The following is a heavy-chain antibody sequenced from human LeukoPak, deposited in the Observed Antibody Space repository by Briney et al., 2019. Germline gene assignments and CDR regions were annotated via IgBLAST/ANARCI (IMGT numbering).Heavy chain of an antibody. V-gene: IGHV3-30*02. CDR1: GFTFSSYG. D-gene: IGHD3-10*01. J-gene: IGHJ4*02. CDR3: AKGQGALSLWFGAPDFDY. Sequence: GGSLRLSCAASGFTFSSYGMHWVRQAPGKGLEWVAFIRYDGSNKYYADSVKGRFTISRDNSKNTLYLQMNSLRAEDTAVYYCAKGQGALSLWFGAPDFDYWGQGTLVTVSS. CDR2: IRYDGSNK.